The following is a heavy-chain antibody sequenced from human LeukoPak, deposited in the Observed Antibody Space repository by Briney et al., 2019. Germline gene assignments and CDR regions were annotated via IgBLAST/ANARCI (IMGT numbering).Heavy chain of an antibody. CDR3: ARDSDSSGFEY. CDR2: IYHSGST. Sequence: SETLSLTCTVSGYSISSGYYWGWIRQPPGKGLEWIGSIYHSGSTYYNPSLKSRVTISVDTSKNQFSLKLSSVTAADTAVYYCARDSDSSGFEYWGQGTLVTVSS. V-gene: IGHV4-38-2*02. CDR1: GYSISSGYY. D-gene: IGHD3-22*01. J-gene: IGHJ4*02.